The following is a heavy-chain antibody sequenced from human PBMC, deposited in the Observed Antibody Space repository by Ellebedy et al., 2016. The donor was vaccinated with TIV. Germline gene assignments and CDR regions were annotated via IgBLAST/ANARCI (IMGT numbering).Heavy chain of an antibody. CDR3: ARGRGGRFYYYYGMDV. J-gene: IGHJ6*02. CDR2: ISSSSSYI. D-gene: IGHD3-10*01. Sequence: GESLKISCAASGFTFSSYSMNWVRQAPGKGLEWVSSISSSSSYIYYADSVKGRFTISRDNAKNSLYLQMNSLRAEDTAVYYCARGRGGRFYYYYGMDVWGQGTTVTVSS. V-gene: IGHV3-21*01. CDR1: GFTFSSYS.